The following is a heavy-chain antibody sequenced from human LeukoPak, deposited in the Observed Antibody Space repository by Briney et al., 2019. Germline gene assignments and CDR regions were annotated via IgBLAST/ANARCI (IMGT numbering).Heavy chain of an antibody. Sequence: GGSLRLSCSASGFIFNSYGMHWVRQAPGEGLEWVAVIWFDGSNKLYADSVKGRFTISRDNSKNTLSLQMNSLGAEDTAVYYCAREILVPAAIGAHGFDYWGQGILVTVSS. CDR2: IWFDGSNK. V-gene: IGHV3-33*01. CDR1: GFIFNSYG. J-gene: IGHJ4*02. CDR3: AREILVPAAIGAHGFDY. D-gene: IGHD2-2*01.